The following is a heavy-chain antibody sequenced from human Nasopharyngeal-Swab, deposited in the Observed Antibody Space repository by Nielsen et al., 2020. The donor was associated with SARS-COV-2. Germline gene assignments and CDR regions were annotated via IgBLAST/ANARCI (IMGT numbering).Heavy chain of an antibody. CDR3: ARGGDGYNGLDY. CDR1: GGSVSSYY. J-gene: IGHJ4*02. Sequence: SETLSLTCTVSGGSVSSYYWSWIRQPPGKGLEWIGYIYYSGSTNYNPSLKSRVTLSVDTSKNQFSLKLSSVTAADTAVYYCARGGDGYNGLDYWGQGTLVTVSS. CDR2: IYYSGST. D-gene: IGHD5-24*01. V-gene: IGHV4-59*08.